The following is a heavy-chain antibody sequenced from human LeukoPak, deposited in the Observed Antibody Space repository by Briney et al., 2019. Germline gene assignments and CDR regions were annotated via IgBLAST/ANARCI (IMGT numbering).Heavy chain of an antibody. Sequence: GGSLRLSCAASGFTFGSYAMSWVRQAPGKGLEWASAISGSGDNTYYADSVKGRFTISRDNSKNTLYLQMNSLRAEDTAVYYCAKDLRGSGLLMDVWGEGTTVTVSS. CDR2: ISGSGDNT. CDR1: GFTFGSYA. J-gene: IGHJ6*03. V-gene: IGHV3-23*01. CDR3: AKDLRGSGLLMDV. D-gene: IGHD1-26*01.